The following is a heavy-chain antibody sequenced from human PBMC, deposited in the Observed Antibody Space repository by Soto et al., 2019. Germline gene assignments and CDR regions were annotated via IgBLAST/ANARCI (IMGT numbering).Heavy chain of an antibody. J-gene: IGHJ4*02. D-gene: IGHD3-10*01. CDR2: IYYSGSI. Sequence: SETLSLTCTVSGGSISSDYWSWIRQPPGKGLEWIGFIYYSGSINYNPSFESRVAISVDTSKNQFSLNLTSVTAADTAVYYCTIHWDSGSLGYWGQGTLVTLSS. CDR1: GGSISSDY. V-gene: IGHV4-59*08. CDR3: TIHWDSGSLGY.